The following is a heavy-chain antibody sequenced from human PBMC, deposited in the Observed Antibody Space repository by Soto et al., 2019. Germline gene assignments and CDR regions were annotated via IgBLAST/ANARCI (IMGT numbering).Heavy chain of an antibody. CDR2: IYYSGST. D-gene: IGHD2-2*01. V-gene: IGHV4-31*03. Sequence: PSETLSLTCTVSGGSISSGGYYWSWIRQHPGKGLEWIGYIYYSGSTYYSPSLKSRVTISVDTSKNQFSLKLSSVTAADTAMYYCARMVAGTNIVVVPAAISSFDYWGQGTLVTVSS. CDR3: ARMVAGTNIVVVPAAISSFDY. CDR1: GGSISSGGYY. J-gene: IGHJ4*02.